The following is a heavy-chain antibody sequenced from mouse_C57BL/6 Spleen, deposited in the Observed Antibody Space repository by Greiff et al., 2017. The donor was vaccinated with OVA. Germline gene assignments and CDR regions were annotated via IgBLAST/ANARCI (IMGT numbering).Heavy chain of an antibody. V-gene: IGHV8-8*01. CDR3: ARIERAHYDGYPYYFDY. CDR2: IWWDDDK. J-gene: IGHJ2*01. Sequence: QVQLKESGPGILQPSQTLSLTCSFSGFSLSTFGMGVGWIRQPSGKGLEWLAHIWWDDDKYYNPALKSRLTISKDTSKNQVFLKIANVDTADTATYYCARIERAHYDGYPYYFDYWGQGTTLTVSS. D-gene: IGHD2-3*01. CDR1: GFSLSTFGMG.